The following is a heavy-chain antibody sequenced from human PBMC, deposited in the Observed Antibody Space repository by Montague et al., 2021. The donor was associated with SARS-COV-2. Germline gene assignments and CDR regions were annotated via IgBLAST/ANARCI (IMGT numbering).Heavy chain of an antibody. V-gene: IGHV4-39*01. CDR1: GGSISSGSYY. D-gene: IGHD6-25*01. CDR3: ARRLGGSGWLDY. Sequence: ETLSLTCTVAGGSISSGSYYWGWFRQPPGKGLEWIGNIHSSGTTYYKSRVTISVDTSKNQFSLKMTSVTAADTAVYYCARRLGGSGWLDYWGQGTLVTVSS. CDR2: IHSSGTT. J-gene: IGHJ4*02.